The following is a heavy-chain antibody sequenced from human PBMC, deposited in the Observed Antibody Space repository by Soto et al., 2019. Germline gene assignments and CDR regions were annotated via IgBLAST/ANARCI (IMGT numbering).Heavy chain of an antibody. Sequence: EVQLVESGGGSVQPGESLRLSCAASGFPFSSYWIHWVRQAPGKGLVLVSRVKYDGTITNNADSLRGRLTISRDNAKNTVYLQMTSLRVEDTAGYYCARGAHGWNYVDVWGKGTTVTVAS. CDR1: GFPFSSYW. D-gene: IGHD3-16*01. V-gene: IGHV3-74*01. J-gene: IGHJ6*04. CDR2: VKYDGTIT. CDR3: ARGAHGWNYVDV.